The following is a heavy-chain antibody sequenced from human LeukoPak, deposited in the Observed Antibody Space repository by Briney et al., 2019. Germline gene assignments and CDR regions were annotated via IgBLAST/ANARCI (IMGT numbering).Heavy chain of an antibody. CDR2: INHNGNVN. CDR3: ARGGGLDV. D-gene: IGHD3-16*01. Sequence: GGSLRLSCAASGFSFSSYWMNWARQAPGKGLEWVASINHNGNVNYYVDSVKGRFTISRDNAKNSLYLQMSNLRAEDTAVYFCARGGGLDVWDQGATVTVSS. V-gene: IGHV3-7*03. J-gene: IGHJ6*02. CDR1: GFSFSSYW.